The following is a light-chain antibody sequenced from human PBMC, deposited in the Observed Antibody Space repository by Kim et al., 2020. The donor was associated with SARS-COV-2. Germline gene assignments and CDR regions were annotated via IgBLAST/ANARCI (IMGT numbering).Light chain of an antibody. Sequence: GQAVTISWTGTRSDVGGYNYVSWYQQHPGKAPKLIIYEVSKRPSGVPDRFSGSKYGNTASLTVSGLQAEDEADYYCSSYGGNNNVVFGGGTEVTVL. CDR2: EVS. V-gene: IGLV2-8*01. CDR1: RSDVGGYNY. J-gene: IGLJ3*02. CDR3: SSYGGNNNVV.